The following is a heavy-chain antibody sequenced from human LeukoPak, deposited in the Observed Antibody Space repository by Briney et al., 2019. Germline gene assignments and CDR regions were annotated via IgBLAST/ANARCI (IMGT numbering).Heavy chain of an antibody. CDR3: ARVPRGGVWFGESAPYYYYYGMDV. Sequence: GASVKVSCMASGYTFTSYVINWVRQATGQGLEWMGWMNPNSGNTDYAQKFQGRHTMTRTTSISTAYMELSSLRSEDTAVYYCARVPRGGVWFGESAPYYYYYGMDVWGQGTTVTVSS. D-gene: IGHD3-10*01. J-gene: IGHJ6*02. V-gene: IGHV1-8*01. CDR2: MNPNSGNT. CDR1: GYTFTSYV.